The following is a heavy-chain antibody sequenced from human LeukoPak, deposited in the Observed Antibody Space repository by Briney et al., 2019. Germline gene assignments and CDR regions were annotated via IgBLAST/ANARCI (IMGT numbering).Heavy chain of an antibody. D-gene: IGHD2-2*01. CDR2: IKQDGSEK. Sequence: PGGSLRLSCAASGSTFSSYWMSWVRQAPGKGLEWVANIKQDGSEKYYVDSVKGRFTISRDNAKNSLYLQMNSLRAEDTAVYYCASTEVYCSSTSCYGYFDYWGQGTLVTVSS. CDR1: GSTFSSYW. CDR3: ASTEVYCSSTSCYGYFDY. V-gene: IGHV3-7*01. J-gene: IGHJ4*02.